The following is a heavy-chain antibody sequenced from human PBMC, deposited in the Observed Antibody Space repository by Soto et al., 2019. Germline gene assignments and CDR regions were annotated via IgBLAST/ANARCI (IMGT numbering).Heavy chain of an antibody. CDR2: IKQDGSEK. J-gene: IGHJ3*02. V-gene: IGHV3-7*01. Sequence: GGSLRLSCAASGFTFSSYWMSWVRQAPGKGLEWVANIKQDGSEKYYVDSVKGRFTISRDNAKNSLYLQMNSLRAEDTAVYYCARVKYSSSYADDAFDIWGQGTMVTVSS. CDR1: GFTFSSYW. D-gene: IGHD6-6*01. CDR3: ARVKYSSSYADDAFDI.